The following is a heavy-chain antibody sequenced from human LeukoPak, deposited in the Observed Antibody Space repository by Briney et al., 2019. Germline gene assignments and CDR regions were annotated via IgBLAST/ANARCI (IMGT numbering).Heavy chain of an antibody. CDR2: IKQGGSEK. J-gene: IGHJ6*04. CDR3: ASWLCSGGSCPRVGDV. D-gene: IGHD2-15*01. V-gene: IGHV3-7*01. CDR1: GFTFSSYW. Sequence: GGSLRLSCAASGFTFSSYWMSWVRQAPGKGLEWVANIKQGGSEKYYVDSVKGRFTISRDNAKNSLYLQMNSLRAEDTAVYYCASWLCSGGSCPRVGDVWGKGTTVTVSS.